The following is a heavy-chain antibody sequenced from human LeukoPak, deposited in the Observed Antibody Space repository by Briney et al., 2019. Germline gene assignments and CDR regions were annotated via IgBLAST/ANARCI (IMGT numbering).Heavy chain of an antibody. CDR1: GFTFSDYY. CDR2: ISSSGSTI. J-gene: IGHJ5*02. Sequence: PGGSLRLSCAASGFTFSDYYMSWIRQAPGKGLEWVSYISSSGSTIYYADSVKGRFTISRDNAKNSLYLQMNSLRAEDTAVYYCARAPKFRLVGVPKGPFDPWGQGSLVTVSS. D-gene: IGHD1-26*01. V-gene: IGHV3-11*01. CDR3: ARAPKFRLVGVPKGPFDP.